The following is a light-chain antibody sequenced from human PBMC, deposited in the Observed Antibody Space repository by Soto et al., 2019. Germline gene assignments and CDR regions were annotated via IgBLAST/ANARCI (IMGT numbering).Light chain of an antibody. CDR2: MAS. CDR1: QSVSSW. V-gene: IGKV1-5*03. J-gene: IGKJ1*01. Sequence: DIQMTQSPSTLSASVGDRVTITSRASQSVSSWLAWYQQKPGKAPKLLIYMASSLESGVPSRFSGSESGTESTLTISSLQPDDFATYYCQQYNTYPWTFGQGTKVEIK. CDR3: QQYNTYPWT.